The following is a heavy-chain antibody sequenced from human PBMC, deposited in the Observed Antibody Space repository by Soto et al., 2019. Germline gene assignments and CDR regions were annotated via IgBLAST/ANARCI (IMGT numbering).Heavy chain of an antibody. Sequence: ASVKVSCKASGYTFTRYNVHWVRQAPGQGLEWMAIINPSGGTTYYVQKFEGRVTLTTDTSTSTVYMELSSLRSDDTAVYYCARVRGGGSQYFFDYWGQGTLVTVSS. CDR3: ARVRGGGSQYFFDY. V-gene: IGHV1-46*01. J-gene: IGHJ4*02. CDR1: GYTFTRYN. D-gene: IGHD2-15*01. CDR2: INPSGGTT.